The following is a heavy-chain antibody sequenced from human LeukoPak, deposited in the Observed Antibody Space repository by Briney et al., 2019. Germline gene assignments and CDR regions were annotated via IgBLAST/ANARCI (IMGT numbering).Heavy chain of an antibody. CDR2: MNPNSGGT. J-gene: IGHJ4*02. D-gene: IGHD4-17*01. CDR3: ARDLGDYVVLDY. CDR1: GYTFTGYY. Sequence: GASVKVSCKASGYTFTGYYMHWVRQAPGQGLEWMGWMNPNSGGTNYAQKFQGRVTMTRDTSISTAYMELSRLRSADTAVYYCARDLGDYVVLDYWGQGTLVTVSS. V-gene: IGHV1-2*02.